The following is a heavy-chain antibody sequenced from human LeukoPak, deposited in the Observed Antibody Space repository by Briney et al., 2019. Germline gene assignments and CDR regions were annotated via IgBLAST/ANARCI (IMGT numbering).Heavy chain of an antibody. V-gene: IGHV3-21*01. Sequence: GGSLRLSCAASGFSFSLYSMNWVRQAPGKGLEWVSTISRNRNYIYYAGSVKGRFAISKDDAKNSLYLQMNSLRAEDTAVYYCARDGGYCSSTSCYTRPYYGMDVWGQGTTVTVSS. CDR2: ISRNRNYI. CDR3: ARDGGYCSSTSCYTRPYYGMDV. J-gene: IGHJ6*02. D-gene: IGHD2-2*02. CDR1: GFSFSLYS.